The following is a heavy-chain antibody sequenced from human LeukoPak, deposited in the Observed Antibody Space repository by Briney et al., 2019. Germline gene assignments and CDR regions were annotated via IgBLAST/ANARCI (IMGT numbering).Heavy chain of an antibody. Sequence: SETLSLTCTVSGGSISSSSYYWGWIRQPPGKGLEWIGSIYYSGSTYYNPSLKSRVTISVDTSKNQFSLKLSSVTAADTAVYYCASRDPNGIAASFGLNAFDIWGQGTMVTVSS. J-gene: IGHJ3*02. CDR1: GGSISSSSYY. D-gene: IGHD6-13*01. CDR3: ASRDPNGIAASFGLNAFDI. V-gene: IGHV4-39*01. CDR2: IYYSGST.